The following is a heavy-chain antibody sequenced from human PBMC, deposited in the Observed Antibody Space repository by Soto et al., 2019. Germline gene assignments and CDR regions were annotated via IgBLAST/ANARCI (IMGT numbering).Heavy chain of an antibody. Sequence: VGSLRLSCAASGFTFSSYSMNWVRQAPGKGLVWVSYISSSSSTIYYADSVKGRFTISRDNAKNSLYLQMNSLKTEDTAVYYCTTGYCSGGSCYSNYYGMDVWGQGTTVTVSS. CDR1: GFTFSSYS. CDR2: ISSSSSTI. V-gene: IGHV3-48*01. J-gene: IGHJ6*02. CDR3: TTGYCSGGSCYSNYYGMDV. D-gene: IGHD2-15*01.